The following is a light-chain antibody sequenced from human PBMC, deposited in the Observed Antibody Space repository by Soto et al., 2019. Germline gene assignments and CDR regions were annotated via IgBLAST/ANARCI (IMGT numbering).Light chain of an antibody. CDR3: AAWDDSRSVRV. V-gene: IGLV1-47*01. J-gene: IGLJ7*01. CDR1: SSNIGSNY. CDR2: RNN. Sequence: QAVVTQPPSASGTPGQRVTISCSGSSSNIGSNYVYWYQQLPGTAPKLLIYRNNQRPSGVPDRFSGSKSATSASLTIIGLGSDEEAEYYCAAWDDSRSVRVFGGGTQLTVL.